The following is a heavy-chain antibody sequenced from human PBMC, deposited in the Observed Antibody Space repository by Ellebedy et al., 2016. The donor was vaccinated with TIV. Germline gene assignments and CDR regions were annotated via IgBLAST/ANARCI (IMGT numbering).Heavy chain of an antibody. CDR3: ARDSGPSGSPNAFDV. D-gene: IGHD1-26*01. V-gene: IGHV3-21*01. J-gene: IGHJ3*01. CDR1: GFTFSIYN. Sequence: GGSLRLSCAASGFTFSIYNMNWVRQAPGKGLEWVLSISTTSNYIYDADSVRGRFTISRDNAKSSLFLQMNSLRAEDTAVYYCARDSGPSGSPNAFDVWGQGTLVTVSS. CDR2: ISTTSNYI.